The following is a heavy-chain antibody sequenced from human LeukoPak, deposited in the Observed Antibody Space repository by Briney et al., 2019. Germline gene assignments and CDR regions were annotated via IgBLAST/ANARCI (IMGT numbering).Heavy chain of an antibody. CDR1: GYTFTTYD. J-gene: IGHJ5*02. CDR2: MNSISGNT. Sequence: ASVKVSCKASGYTFTTYDINWVRQAPGQGLEWMGWMNSISGNTGYAQKIQGRVTMTRDTSIRTAYMELSSLRSEDTAVYYCARAMFYYDSSGYYAWFDPWGQGTLVTVSS. D-gene: IGHD3-22*01. CDR3: ARAMFYYDSSGYYAWFDP. V-gene: IGHV1-8*01.